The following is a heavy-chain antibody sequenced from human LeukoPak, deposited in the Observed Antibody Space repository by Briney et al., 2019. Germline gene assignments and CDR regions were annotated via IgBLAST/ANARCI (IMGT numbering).Heavy chain of an antibody. Sequence: GGSLRLSWAASRFTLSTYWMSWVRQAPGKGLEWVANIKQDGSETYYVDSVKGRFTISRDNAKNSLSLQMNSLRAEDTAVYYCARQRGSGCLDYWGQGTLVTVSS. D-gene: IGHD6-19*01. CDR3: ARQRGSGCLDY. V-gene: IGHV3-7*01. J-gene: IGHJ4*02. CDR1: RFTLSTYW. CDR2: IKQDGSET.